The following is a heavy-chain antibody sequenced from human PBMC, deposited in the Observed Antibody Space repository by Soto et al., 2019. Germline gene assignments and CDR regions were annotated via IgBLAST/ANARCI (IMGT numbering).Heavy chain of an antibody. V-gene: IGHV1-8*02. J-gene: IGHJ3*02. Sequence: GASVKVSCKASGYTFTGYYMHWVRQATGQGLEWMGWMNPNSGNTGYAQKFQGRVTMTRNTSISTAYMELSSLRSEDTAVYYCASLDILTGYTPHDAFDIWGQGTMVTVSS. D-gene: IGHD3-9*01. CDR3: ASLDILTGYTPHDAFDI. CDR1: GYTFTGYY. CDR2: MNPNSGNT.